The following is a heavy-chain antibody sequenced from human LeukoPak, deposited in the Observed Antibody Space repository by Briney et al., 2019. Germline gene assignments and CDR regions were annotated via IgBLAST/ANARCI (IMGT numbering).Heavy chain of an antibody. D-gene: IGHD3-10*01. CDR1: GFTFSSYW. CDR2: IKQDESEE. Sequence: GGSLRLSCAPSGFTFSSYWMSWVRQAPGKGLEWVANIKQDESEEYYVDSVKGRFTISRDNAKNSLYLQMNSLRAEGTAVYFCARRIVTYYYGSGLDYWGQGTLVTVSS. CDR3: ARRIVTYYYGSGLDY. J-gene: IGHJ4*02. V-gene: IGHV3-7*01.